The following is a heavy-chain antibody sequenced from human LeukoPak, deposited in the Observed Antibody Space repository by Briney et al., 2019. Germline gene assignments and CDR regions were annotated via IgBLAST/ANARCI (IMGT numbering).Heavy chain of an antibody. CDR1: GFTFSSYS. Sequence: GGSLRLSCAASGFTFSSYSMNWVRQAPGKGLEWVSSISSSSSYIYYADSVKGRFTISRDDAKNSLYLQMNSLRAEDTAVYYCARDLSDGDLDYWGQGTLVTVSS. CDR2: ISSSSSYI. CDR3: ARDLSDGDLDY. J-gene: IGHJ4*02. V-gene: IGHV3-21*01.